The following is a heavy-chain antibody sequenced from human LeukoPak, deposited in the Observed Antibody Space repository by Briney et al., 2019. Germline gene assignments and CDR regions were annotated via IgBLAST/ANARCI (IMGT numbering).Heavy chain of an antibody. D-gene: IGHD3-10*01. Sequence: SETLSLTCAVYGGSFSGYYWSWIRQPPGKGLEWIGEINHSGSTNYNPSLKSRVTISVDTPKNQFSLKLSSVTAADTAVYYCAGYLLWFGPLPGDYYYGMDVWGQGTTVTVSS. CDR2: INHSGST. J-gene: IGHJ6*02. CDR3: AGYLLWFGPLPGDYYYGMDV. CDR1: GGSFSGYY. V-gene: IGHV4-34*01.